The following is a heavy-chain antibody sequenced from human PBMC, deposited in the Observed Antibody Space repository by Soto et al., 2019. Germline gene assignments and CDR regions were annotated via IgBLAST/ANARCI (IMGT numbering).Heavy chain of an antibody. Sequence: QVQLQQWGAGLLKPSETLSLTCAVYGGSFSGYYWSWIRQPPGKGLEWIGEINHSGSTNYNPSLKSRVTKSVDTSKKQFSLKLSSVTAADTAVYYCARVRRGYSYGPSFDYWGQGTLVTVSS. D-gene: IGHD5-18*01. CDR3: ARVRRGYSYGPSFDY. CDR2: INHSGST. J-gene: IGHJ4*02. CDR1: GGSFSGYY. V-gene: IGHV4-34*01.